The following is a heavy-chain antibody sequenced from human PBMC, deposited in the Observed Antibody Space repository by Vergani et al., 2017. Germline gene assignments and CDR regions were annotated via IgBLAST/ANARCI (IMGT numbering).Heavy chain of an antibody. V-gene: IGHV5-10-1*03. J-gene: IGHJ3*02. CDR2: IDPSDSYT. CDR3: AARIAAAGTIGVFDI. CDR1: GYSFTSYW. D-gene: IGHD6-13*01. Sequence: EVQLVQSGAEVKKPGESLRISCKGSGYSFTSYWISWVRQMPGKGLEWMGRIDPSDSYTNYSPSFQGHVTISADKSISTAYLQWSSLKASDTAMYYCAARIAAAGTIGVFDIWGQGTMVTVSS.